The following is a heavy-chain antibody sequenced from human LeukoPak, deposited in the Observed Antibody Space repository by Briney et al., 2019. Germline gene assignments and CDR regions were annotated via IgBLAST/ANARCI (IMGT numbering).Heavy chain of an antibody. CDR2: IYYSGST. J-gene: IGHJ5*02. V-gene: IGHV4-59*01. CDR3: ARYSSGWRGNWFDP. CDR1: GGSISNYY. Sequence: SETLSLTCTVSGGSISNYYWSWIRQPPGKGLEWIGYIYYSGSTNYNPSLKSRVTISVDTSKNQFSLKLSSVTAADTAVYYCARYSSGWRGNWFDPWGQGTLVTVSS. D-gene: IGHD6-19*01.